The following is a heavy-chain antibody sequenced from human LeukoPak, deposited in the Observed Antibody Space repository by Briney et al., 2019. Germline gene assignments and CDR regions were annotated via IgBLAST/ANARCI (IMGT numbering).Heavy chain of an antibody. J-gene: IGHJ6*03. V-gene: IGHV3-11*01. CDR3: ARRRDYMDV. Sequence: PRRSLTLSCAASGFHFDDYYMNWIRQAPGKGLEWVSYIGNGGTTLSYADSVKGRFTTSWDNTKNSLSLQMNRLRVEDTAVYYCARRRDYMDVWGKGTTVTVSS. CDR2: IGNGGTTL. CDR1: GFHFDDYY.